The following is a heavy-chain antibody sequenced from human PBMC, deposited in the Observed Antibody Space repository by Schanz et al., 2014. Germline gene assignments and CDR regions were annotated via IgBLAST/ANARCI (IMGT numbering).Heavy chain of an antibody. CDR2: MNPSSGGT. CDR1: GYTLTNFD. CDR3: ARVYRWQHILGHFDS. J-gene: IGHJ4*02. V-gene: IGHV1-2*02. D-gene: IGHD6-13*01. Sequence: QVQLVQSGAEVKKPGASVKVSCKASGYTLTNFDINWVRQAPGQGLEWMGWMNPSSGGTNYAQKFQGRVTMTRDTSITTAYMDLSRLTSDDTAVYYCARVYRWQHILGHFDSWGQGSLVTVSS.